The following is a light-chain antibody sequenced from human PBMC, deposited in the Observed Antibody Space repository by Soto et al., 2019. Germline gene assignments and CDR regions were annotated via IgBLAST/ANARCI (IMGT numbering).Light chain of an antibody. J-gene: IGLJ3*02. CDR1: SSDVGSYNR. V-gene: IGLV2-18*02. CDR2: EVT. CDR3: SSFTTTNTWV. Sequence: QSALTQPPSVSGFPGQSVTISCTGTSSDVGSYNRVSWYQQPPGTAPKLMIYEVTNRPSGVPDRFSGSKSGNTVSLTISGLQVEDEGDYYCSSFTTTNTWVFGGGTKLTVL.